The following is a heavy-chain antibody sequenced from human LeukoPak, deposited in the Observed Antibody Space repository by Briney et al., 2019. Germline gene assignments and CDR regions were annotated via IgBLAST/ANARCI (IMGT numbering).Heavy chain of an antibody. V-gene: IGHV1-2*02. CDR1: GGTFSSYA. CDR2: INPNSGGT. Sequence: ASVKVSCKASGGTFSSYAISWVRQAPGQGLEWMGWINPNSGGTNYAQKFQGRVTMTRDTSISTAYMDLSRLRSEDTAVYYCARLYTHYDSSGYYYEDYWGQGTLVTVSS. D-gene: IGHD3-22*01. CDR3: ARLYTHYDSSGYYYEDY. J-gene: IGHJ4*02.